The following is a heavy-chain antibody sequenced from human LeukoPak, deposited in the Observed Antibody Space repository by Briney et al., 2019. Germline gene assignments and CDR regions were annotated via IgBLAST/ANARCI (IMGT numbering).Heavy chain of an antibody. V-gene: IGHV4-34*01. CDR3: ARVRATMVRGDLNWFDP. Sequence: SETLSLTCAVYGGSFSGYYWSWIRQPPGKGLEWIGEINHSGSTNYNPSLKSRVTISVDTSKNQFSLKLSSVTAADTAVYYCARVRATMVRGDLNWFDPWGQGTLVTVSS. CDR1: GGSFSGYY. D-gene: IGHD3-10*01. J-gene: IGHJ5*02. CDR2: INHSGST.